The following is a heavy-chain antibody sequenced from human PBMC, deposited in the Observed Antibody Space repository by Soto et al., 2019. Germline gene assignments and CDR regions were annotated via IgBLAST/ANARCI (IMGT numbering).Heavy chain of an antibody. D-gene: IGHD4-17*01. CDR2: INPNTGGT. CDR3: VRVDVTTVTTTLDY. J-gene: IGHJ4*02. V-gene: IGHV1-2*04. CDR1: GYSFIGYY. Sequence: QVQLVQSGAEVTKPGASLKVSCKTSGYSFIGYYIHWVRQAPGQGLEWMGWINPNTGGTKYTQKFQGWVTMTTDTSISTASLELSRLRSDATAVYYCVRVDVTTVTTTLDYWGQGTLVTVSS.